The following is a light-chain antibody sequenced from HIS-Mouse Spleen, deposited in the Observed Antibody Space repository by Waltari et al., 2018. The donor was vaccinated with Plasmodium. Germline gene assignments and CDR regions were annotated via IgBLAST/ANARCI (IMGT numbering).Light chain of an antibody. Sequence: SYVLTQPPSVSVAPGQTARITCGGNNIGSKSVHWYQQKPGQAPVLVVYDDRDRPSGMPERVAGSNSGNTATLTISRVEAGDEADYYCQVWDSSSDHYVFGTGTKVTVL. CDR1: NIGSKS. CDR3: QVWDSSSDHYV. CDR2: DDR. J-gene: IGLJ1*01. V-gene: IGLV3-21*02.